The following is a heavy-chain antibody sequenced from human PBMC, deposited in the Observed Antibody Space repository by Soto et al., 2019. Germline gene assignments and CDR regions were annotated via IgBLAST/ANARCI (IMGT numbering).Heavy chain of an antibody. CDR1: GGICSTYA. V-gene: IGHV1-69*01. Sequence: QVHLVQTGAEVKKPGSSVKVSCTASGGICSTYAISWLRQAPGQGLEWMGGIIPIFGTPNYAQRFQGRVTITADESTSTAYMELSRLRSEDTAVYYCARDRDDYGSGNYYNRIDFWGQGTLVTVSS. CDR3: ARDRDDYGSGNYYNRIDF. J-gene: IGHJ4*02. CDR2: IIPIFGTP. D-gene: IGHD3-10*01.